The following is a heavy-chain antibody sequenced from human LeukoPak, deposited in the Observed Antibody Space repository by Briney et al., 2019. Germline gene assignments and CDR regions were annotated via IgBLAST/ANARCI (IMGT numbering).Heavy chain of an antibody. Sequence: ASVKVSCKASGYTFTGYYMHWVRLAPGQGLEWMGWINPNSGGTNYAQKFQGRVTMTRDTSISTAYMELSRLRSEDTAVYFCARFMPQRWLRSLDVWGQGTTDTISS. CDR3: ARFMPQRWLRSLDV. CDR2: INPNSGGT. J-gene: IGHJ6*02. V-gene: IGHV1-2*02. CDR1: GYTFTGYY. D-gene: IGHD5-12*01.